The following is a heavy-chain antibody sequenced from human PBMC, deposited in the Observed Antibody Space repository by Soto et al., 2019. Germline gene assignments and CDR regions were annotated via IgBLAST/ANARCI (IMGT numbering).Heavy chain of an antibody. V-gene: IGHV3-33*01. Sequence: GGSLRLSCAASGFTFSSYGMHWVRQAPGKGLEWVAVIWYDGSNKYYADSVKGRFTISRDNSKNTLYLQMNSLRAEDTAVYYCARGLGSSNYDFWSGPLVAYYYGMAVRGPRPTVTVS. CDR1: GFTFSSYG. D-gene: IGHD3-3*01. CDR2: IWYDGSNK. CDR3: ARGLGSSNYDFWSGPLVAYYYGMAV. J-gene: IGHJ6*02.